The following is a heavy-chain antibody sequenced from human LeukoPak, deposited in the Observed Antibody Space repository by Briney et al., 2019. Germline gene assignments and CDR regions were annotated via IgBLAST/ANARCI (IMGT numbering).Heavy chain of an antibody. Sequence: PSETLSLTCAVYGGSFSGYYWSWIRQPPGKGLEWIGEINHSGSTNYNPSLKSRVTISVDTSKNQFSLKLSSVTAADTAVYYCARIVSDIVVVPAAIVVYYYYYMDVWGKGTTVTISS. CDR1: GGSFSGYY. V-gene: IGHV4-34*01. D-gene: IGHD2-2*01. CDR2: INHSGST. CDR3: ARIVSDIVVVPAAIVVYYYYYMDV. J-gene: IGHJ6*03.